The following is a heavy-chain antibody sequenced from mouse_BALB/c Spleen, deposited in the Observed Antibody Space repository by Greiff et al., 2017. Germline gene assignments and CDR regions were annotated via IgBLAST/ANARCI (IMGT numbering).Heavy chain of an antibody. CDR2: IYPGNSDT. CDR3: TTKEIITTVVEGYYAMDY. CDR1: GYSFTSYW. D-gene: IGHD1-1*01. Sequence: EVQLQQSGTVLARPGASVKMSCKASGYSFTSYWMHWVKQRPGQGLEWIGAIYPGNSDTSYNQKFKGKAKLTAVTSASTAYMELSSLTNEDSAVYYCTTKEIITTVVEGYYAMDYWGQGTSVTVSS. J-gene: IGHJ4*01. V-gene: IGHV1-5*01.